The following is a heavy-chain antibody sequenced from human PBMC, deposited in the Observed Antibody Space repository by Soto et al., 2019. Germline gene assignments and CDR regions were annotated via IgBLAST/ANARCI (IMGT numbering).Heavy chain of an antibody. J-gene: IGHJ5*02. D-gene: IGHD3-9*01. Sequence: SETLSLTCTVSGGSISSGDYYWSWIRQPPGKGLEWIGYIYYSGSTYYNPSLKSRVTISVDTSKNQFSLKLSSVTAADTAVYFCAREIFSDYDILTGSNWFDPWGQGTLVTVSS. CDR1: GGSISSGDYY. CDR2: IYYSGST. V-gene: IGHV4-30-4*01. CDR3: AREIFSDYDILTGSNWFDP.